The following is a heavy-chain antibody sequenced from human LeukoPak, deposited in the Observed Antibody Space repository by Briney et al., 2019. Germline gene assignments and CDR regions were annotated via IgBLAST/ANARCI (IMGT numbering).Heavy chain of an antibody. CDR1: GFTVSNSY. CDR3: ARRGNSGYSLDY. V-gene: IGHV3-53*01. CDR2: IYSGGST. J-gene: IGHJ4*02. D-gene: IGHD3-22*01. Sequence: GGSLRLSCAASGFTVSNSYMSWVRQAPGKGLEWDSVIYSGGSTYYPDSVKGRFTISRGNSKTTLYLQMNGLRAEATAMYYCARRGNSGYSLDYWGQGTLVTVSS.